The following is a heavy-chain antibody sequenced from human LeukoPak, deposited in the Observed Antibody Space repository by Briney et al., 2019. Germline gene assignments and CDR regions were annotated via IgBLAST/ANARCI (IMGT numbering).Heavy chain of an antibody. CDR1: GYSFTSYW. D-gene: IGHD6-6*01. CDR3: ASSSVIAARTFDI. J-gene: IGHJ3*02. Sequence: GESLKISCKGSGYSFTSYWIGWVRQMPGKGLEWMGIIYPGDSDTRYSPSFQGQVTISADKSISTAYLQWSSLKASDTAMYYCASSSVIAARTFDIWGQGTMVTVSS. CDR2: IYPGDSDT. V-gene: IGHV5-51*01.